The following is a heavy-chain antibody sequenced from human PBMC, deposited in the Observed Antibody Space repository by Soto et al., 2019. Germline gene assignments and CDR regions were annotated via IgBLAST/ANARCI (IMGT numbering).Heavy chain of an antibody. CDR2: IYHSGST. J-gene: IGHJ4*02. CDR3: ARAMTTVTTIDY. CDR1: GGSISSGNYS. V-gene: IGHV4-30-2*01. Sequence: PSETLSLTCPVSGGSISSGNYSWSWIRQPPGKGLEWIGYIYHSGSTYYNPSLKSRVTISVDRSKNQFSLKLSSVTAADTAVYYCARAMTTVTTIDYWGQGTLVTVSS. D-gene: IGHD4-17*01.